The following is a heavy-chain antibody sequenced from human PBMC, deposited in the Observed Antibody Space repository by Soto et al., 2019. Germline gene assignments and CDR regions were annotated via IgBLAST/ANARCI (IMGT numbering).Heavy chain of an antibody. CDR3: AREVGAKQQLKSKSGGGLDY. Sequence: QVQLVQSGAEVKKPGASVKVSCKASGYTFTSYYMHWVRQAPGQGLEWMGIINPSGGSTSYAQKFQGRVTMTRDTSTSTVYMELSSLRSEDTAVYYCAREVGAKQQLKSKSGGGLDYWGQGTLVTVSS. CDR1: GYTFTSYY. J-gene: IGHJ4*02. V-gene: IGHV1-46*01. D-gene: IGHD6-13*01. CDR2: INPSGGST.